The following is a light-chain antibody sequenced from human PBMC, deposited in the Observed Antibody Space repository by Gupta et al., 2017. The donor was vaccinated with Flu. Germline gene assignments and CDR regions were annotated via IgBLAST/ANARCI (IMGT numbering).Light chain of an antibody. V-gene: IGKV1-12*01. CDR2: DAS. Sequence: DIQMTQSPSSVSASVGDRVTITCRASQAINSRLAWYQQKPGKAPKLLIYDASTLQGGDPSRFSGSGSGTDFTLTISSLQPEDFATYYCQKARSFPITFGGGTKVEIK. J-gene: IGKJ4*01. CDR1: QAINSR. CDR3: QKARSFPIT.